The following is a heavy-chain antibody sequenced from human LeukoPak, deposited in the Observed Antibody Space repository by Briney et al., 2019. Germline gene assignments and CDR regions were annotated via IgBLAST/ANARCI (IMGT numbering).Heavy chain of an antibody. J-gene: IGHJ4*02. CDR2: TSGDSKVI. CDR1: GFTFKSHN. CDR3: ARDPAEADC. Sequence: GGSLRLSCVASGFTFKSHNMNWVRQAPGKGLEWVSFTSGDSKVIYYADSMKGRFTISRDNAKNSLYLQMNSLRADDTAVYYCARDPAEADCWGQGTLVTVSS. V-gene: IGHV3-48*01.